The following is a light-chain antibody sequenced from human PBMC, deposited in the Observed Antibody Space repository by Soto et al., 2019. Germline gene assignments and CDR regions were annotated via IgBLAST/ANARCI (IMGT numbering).Light chain of an antibody. V-gene: IGKV1-9*01. Sequence: DIXXXXSXSXXSXSIVEXXTITFRSSQVISTSLAWYQVKPGKAPKLLIYAASTLESGVPSRFSATVSGTEFSLTITSLQPEDFATYYCQQLFDSPITFGQGTRLEIK. CDR2: AAS. J-gene: IGKJ5*01. CDR3: QQLFDSPIT. CDR1: QVISTS.